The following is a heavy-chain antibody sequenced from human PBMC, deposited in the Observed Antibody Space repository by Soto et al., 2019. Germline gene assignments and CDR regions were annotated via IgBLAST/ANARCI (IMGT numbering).Heavy chain of an antibody. J-gene: IGHJ4*02. CDR1: GGSISSYY. D-gene: IGHD3-22*01. CDR2: IYYSGST. CDR3: ARLWGYYNDY. V-gene: IGHV4-59*08. Sequence: PSETLSLTYTVSGGSISSYYWSWIRQPPGKGLEWIGYIYYSGSTNYNPSLKSRVTISVDTSKNQFSLKLSSVTAADTAVYYCARLWGYYNDYWGQGTLVTVSS.